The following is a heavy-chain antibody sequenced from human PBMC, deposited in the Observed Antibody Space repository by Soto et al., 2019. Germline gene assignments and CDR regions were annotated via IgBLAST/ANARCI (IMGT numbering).Heavy chain of an antibody. CDR1: GFSFDDYA. J-gene: IGHJ6*02. CDR2: ISWNSGTI. Sequence: GGSLRLSCAASGFSFDDYAMHWVRQAPGKGLEWVTGISWNSGTIGYADSVKGRFTISRDNAKNSLYLQMNSLRAEDTALYYCARSGAYSSSQFGLDVWGQGTTVTVSS. V-gene: IGHV3-9*01. CDR3: ARSGAYSSSQFGLDV. D-gene: IGHD6-13*01.